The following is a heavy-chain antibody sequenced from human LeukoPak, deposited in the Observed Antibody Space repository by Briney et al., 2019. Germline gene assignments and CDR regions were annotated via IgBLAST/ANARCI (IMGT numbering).Heavy chain of an antibody. J-gene: IGHJ3*02. D-gene: IGHD1-1*01. CDR2: IYYSGST. CDR3: ARLERPSPDAFDI. Sequence: SETLFLTCTVSGGSISSYYWSWIRQPPGKGLEWIGYIYYSGSTNYNPSLKSRVTISVDTSKNQFSLKLSSVTAADTAVYYCARLERPSPDAFDIWGQGTMVTVSS. V-gene: IGHV4-59*08. CDR1: GGSISSYY.